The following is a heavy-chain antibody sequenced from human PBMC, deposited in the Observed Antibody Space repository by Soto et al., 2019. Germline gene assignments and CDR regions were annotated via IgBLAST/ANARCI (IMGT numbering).Heavy chain of an antibody. J-gene: IGHJ6*02. CDR3: ARENLRSRMDV. CDR2: IYYSGST. V-gene: IGHV4-59*01. Sequence: SETLSLTCTVSGGSINSYYWSWIRQPPGKGLEWIGYIYYSGSTNYNPSLKSRVTISVDTSKNQFSLKLSSVTAADTAVYYCARENLRSRMDVWAQGTTVTVSS. D-gene: IGHD5-12*01. CDR1: GGSINSYY.